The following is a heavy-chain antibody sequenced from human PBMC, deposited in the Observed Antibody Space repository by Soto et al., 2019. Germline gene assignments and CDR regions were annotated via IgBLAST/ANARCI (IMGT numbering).Heavy chain of an antibody. V-gene: IGHV1-18*04. J-gene: IGHJ6*02. D-gene: IGHD3-22*01. CDR3: VKDRDSNSWPSRDV. CDR2: ISPKSGNI. Sequence: ASVKVSCKASGYTFTSYYMHWVRQAPGQGLEWMGWISPKSGNIKYAQKLQGRVIMTTDTSTSTAYMELRSLRSDDTAVYYCVKDRDSNSWPSRDVWGPGTTVTVSS. CDR1: GYTFTSYY.